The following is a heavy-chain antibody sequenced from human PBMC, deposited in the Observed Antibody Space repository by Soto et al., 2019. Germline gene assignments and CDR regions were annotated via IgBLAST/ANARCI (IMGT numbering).Heavy chain of an antibody. CDR1: GGTFSSYA. CDR2: IIPIFGTA. Sequence: QVQLVQSGAEVKKPGSSVKVSCKASGGTFSSYAISWVRQAPGQGLEWMGGIIPIFGTANYAQKFQGRVTITADESTSTAYMELSSLRSEDTAVYYCARMEAYCGADCYWGNFDYWGQGTLVTVSS. CDR3: ARMEAYCGADCYWGNFDY. V-gene: IGHV1-69*12. D-gene: IGHD2-21*02. J-gene: IGHJ4*02.